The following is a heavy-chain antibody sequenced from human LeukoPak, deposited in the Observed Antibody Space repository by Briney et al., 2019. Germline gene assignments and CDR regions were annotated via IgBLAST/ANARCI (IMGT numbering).Heavy chain of an antibody. J-gene: IGHJ5*02. Sequence: GAPRLSCAASGFTFSNSWMSWVRQAPGKGLEWVATIKPDGSAQYYVDSVKGRFTISRDNAKNSLFLQINSLRAEDTAVYYCANGGTYSSGPWGQGTLVTVSS. CDR2: IKPDGSAQ. CDR3: ANGGTYSSGP. V-gene: IGHV3-7*01. CDR1: GFTFSNSW. D-gene: IGHD3-22*01.